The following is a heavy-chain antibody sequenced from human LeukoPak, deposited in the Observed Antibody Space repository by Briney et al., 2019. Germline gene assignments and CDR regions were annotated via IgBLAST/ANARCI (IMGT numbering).Heavy chain of an antibody. CDR3: ARGGGSSSSVDY. Sequence: SETLSLTCAVYGGSFSGYYWSWIRQPPGKGLEWIGEINHSGSTNYNPSLKRRVTISVDTSKNQFSLKLSSVTAADTAVYYCARGGGSSSSVDYWGQGTLVTVSS. V-gene: IGHV4-34*01. J-gene: IGHJ4*02. CDR1: GGSFSGYY. CDR2: INHSGST. D-gene: IGHD6-6*01.